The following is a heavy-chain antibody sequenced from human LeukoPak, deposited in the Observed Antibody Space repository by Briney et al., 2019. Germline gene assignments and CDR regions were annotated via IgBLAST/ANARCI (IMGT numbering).Heavy chain of an antibody. CDR3: ARSPFNLYFDF. V-gene: IGHV4-39*07. D-gene: IGHD2-15*01. CDR2: IYYGGTT. CDR1: GDSLSDTNNY. J-gene: IGHJ4*02. Sequence: SETLSLTCTVSGDSLSDTNNYWGWVRQPPGKGLEWIGSIYYGGTTIYNPSLKSRVTVSVDTSKNQYFLRLTSVTAADTAVYFCARSPFNLYFDFWGQGTLVPVSS.